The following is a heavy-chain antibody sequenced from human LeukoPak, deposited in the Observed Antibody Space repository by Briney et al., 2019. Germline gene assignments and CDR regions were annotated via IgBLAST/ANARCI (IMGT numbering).Heavy chain of an antibody. V-gene: IGHV4-31*03. CDR3: ACSGSSPYYFDY. J-gene: IGHJ4*02. D-gene: IGHD3-10*02. CDR2: IYYSGST. CDR1: GGSISSGGYY. Sequence: SQTLSLTCTVSGGSISSGGYYWSWIRQHPGKGLEWIGYIYYSGSTYYNPSLKSRVTISVGTSKNQFSLKLSSVTAADTAVYYCACSGSSPYYFDYWGQGTLVTVSS.